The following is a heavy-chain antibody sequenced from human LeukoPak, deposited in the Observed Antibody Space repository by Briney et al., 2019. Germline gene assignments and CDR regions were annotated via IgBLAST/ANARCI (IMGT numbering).Heavy chain of an antibody. CDR3: ARDLGLGSPYDYVWGSYRNGAFDI. D-gene: IGHD3-16*02. CDR2: IYYSGST. J-gene: IGHJ3*02. CDR1: GGSISSSRYY. V-gene: IGHV4-39*07. Sequence: SETLSLTCTVSGGSISSSRYYWGWIRQPPGKGLEWIGSIYYSGSTYYNPSLKSRVTISVDTSKNQFSLKLSSVTAADTAVYYCARDLGLGSPYDYVWGSYRNGAFDIWGQGTMVTVSS.